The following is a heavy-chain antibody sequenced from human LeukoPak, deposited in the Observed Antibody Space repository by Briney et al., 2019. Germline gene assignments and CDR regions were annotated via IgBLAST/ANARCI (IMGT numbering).Heavy chain of an antibody. D-gene: IGHD3-22*01. CDR3: ARSYYDSSGYYEIDY. J-gene: IGHJ4*02. CDR2: INAGNGNT. V-gene: IGHV1-3*01. CDR1: GYTFTSYA. Sequence: ASVKVSCKASGYTFTSYAMHWVRQAPGQRLEWMGWINAGNGNTEYSQKFQGRVTITRDTSASTAYMELSSLRSEDTAVYYCARSYYDSSGYYEIDYWGQGTLVTVSS.